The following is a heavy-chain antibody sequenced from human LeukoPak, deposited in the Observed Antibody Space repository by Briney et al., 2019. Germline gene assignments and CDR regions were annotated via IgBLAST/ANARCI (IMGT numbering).Heavy chain of an antibody. CDR3: ARGLYCSSSTSCYDYGMDV. Sequence: SVKVSCKASGGAFRSYGLNWVRQAPGQGLEWMGGFIPILGTAKYAQKLQGRVTITADESTSTGYMELSSLRYEDTAVYYCARGLYCSSSTSCYDYGMDVWGQGTTVTVSS. D-gene: IGHD2-2*01. CDR1: GGAFRSYG. CDR2: FIPILGTA. J-gene: IGHJ6*02. V-gene: IGHV1-69*13.